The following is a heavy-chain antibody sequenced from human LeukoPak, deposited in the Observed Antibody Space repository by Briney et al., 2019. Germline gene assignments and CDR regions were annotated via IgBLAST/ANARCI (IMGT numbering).Heavy chain of an antibody. CDR1: GYTFTNYG. CDR2: ISTYNGNT. CDR3: ARSSPAADFDY. J-gene: IGHJ4*02. Sequence: HWASVTVSCKASGYTFTNYGVTWVRQAPGQGLEWMGWISTYNGNTNYAQKLQGRVTMTTDTSTSTAYMELRSLRSDDTAVYYCARSSPAADFDYWGQGTLVTVSS. V-gene: IGHV1-18*01. D-gene: IGHD6-13*01.